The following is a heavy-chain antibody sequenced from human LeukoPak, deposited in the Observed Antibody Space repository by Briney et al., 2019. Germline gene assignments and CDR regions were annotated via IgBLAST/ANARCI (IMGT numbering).Heavy chain of an antibody. CDR1: GGTFGSYA. V-gene: IGHV1-69*06. D-gene: IGHD5-12*01. CDR3: ARGQNVDIVATIANLDY. J-gene: IGHJ4*02. CDR2: IIPIFGTA. Sequence: VASVKVSCKASGGTFGSYAISWVRQAPGQGLEWMGGIIPIFGTANYAQKFQGRVTITADKSTSTAYMELSSLRSEDTAVYYCARGQNVDIVATIANLDYWGQGTLVTVSS.